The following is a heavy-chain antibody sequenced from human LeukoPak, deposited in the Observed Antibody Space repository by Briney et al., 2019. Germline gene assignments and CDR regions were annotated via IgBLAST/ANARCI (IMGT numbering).Heavy chain of an antibody. D-gene: IGHD3/OR15-3a*01. CDR3: ARQTGSGLFILP. CDR2: IYYSGST. CDR1: SGSISRYY. V-gene: IGHV4-39*01. J-gene: IGHJ4*02. Sequence: PSETLSLTCTVSSGSISRYYWGWIRQPPGKGLEWIGSIYYSGSTYYNASLKSQVSISIDTSKNQFSLRLTSVTAADTAVYYCARQTGSGLFILPGGQGTLVTVSS.